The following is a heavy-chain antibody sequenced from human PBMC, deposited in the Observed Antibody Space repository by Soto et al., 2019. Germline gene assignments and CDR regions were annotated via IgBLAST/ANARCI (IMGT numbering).Heavy chain of an antibody. D-gene: IGHD3-10*01. CDR3: VRQGFGALHGLVDV. CDR2: IYYSGST. Sequence: SETLSLTCTVSGGSISSGGYYWSWIRQHPGKGLEWIGYIYYSGSTYYNPSLKSRVTISVDTSKNQFSLKLTSVTAADTAVYYCVRQGFGALHGLVDVWGQGTTVTVSS. J-gene: IGHJ6*02. V-gene: IGHV4-31*03. CDR1: GGSISSGGYY.